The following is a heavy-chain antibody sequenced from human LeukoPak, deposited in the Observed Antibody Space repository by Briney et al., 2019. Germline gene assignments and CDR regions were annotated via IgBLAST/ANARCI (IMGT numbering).Heavy chain of an antibody. CDR3: ARARRCGLNDDYGACFDS. D-gene: IGHD4-17*01. CDR1: GFTVGSNH. J-gene: IGHJ4*02. V-gene: IGHV3-53*01. Sequence: PGGSLRPSCAASGFTVGSNHVSWLRLAPGKGLEWVSIIYTAGNTYYADPVKGRFTISRDNSKNTLDLQMNSLRAEDTAVYYCARARRCGLNDDYGACFDSWGQGTLVTVSS. CDR2: IYTAGNT.